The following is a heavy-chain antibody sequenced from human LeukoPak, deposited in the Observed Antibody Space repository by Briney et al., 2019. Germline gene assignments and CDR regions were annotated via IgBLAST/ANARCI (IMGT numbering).Heavy chain of an antibody. CDR1: GYTLTELS. Sequence: GASVKVSCKVSGYTLTELSMHWVRQAPGKGLEWMGGFDPEDGETIYAQKFQGRVTMTRDTSTSTVYMELSSLRSDDPAVYYCARDPITVTTINLHFDYWGQGALVTVSS. CDR3: ARDPITVTTINLHFDY. CDR2: FDPEDGET. V-gene: IGHV1-24*01. D-gene: IGHD4-17*01. J-gene: IGHJ4*02.